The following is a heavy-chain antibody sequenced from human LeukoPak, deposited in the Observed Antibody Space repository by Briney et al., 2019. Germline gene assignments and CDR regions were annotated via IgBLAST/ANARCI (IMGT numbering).Heavy chain of an antibody. J-gene: IGHJ4*02. CDR1: GGSISSYY. CDR2: IYYSGST. V-gene: IGHV4-59*01. Sequence: KTSETLSLTCTVSGGSISSYYWSWIRQPPGKGLEWIGYIYYSGSTDYNPSLKSRVTISVHTSKNQFSLKLSSVTAADTAVYYCAREGVTKYYFDYWGQGTLVTVSS. D-gene: IGHD4-11*01. CDR3: AREGVTKYYFDY.